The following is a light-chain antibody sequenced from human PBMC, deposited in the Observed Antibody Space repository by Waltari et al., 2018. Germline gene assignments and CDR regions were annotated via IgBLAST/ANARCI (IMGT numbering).Light chain of an antibody. CDR2: DVS. CDR3: QQYDRYSAWT. Sequence: DIQMTQSPSTLSASVGDRVTITCRASRSVTRYLAWYQQKPGKAPKVLIWDVSSLERGVPSRFSGSGSGTEFTLTIISLQPDDFATYYCQQYDRYSAWTFGQGTKVEIK. CDR1: RSVTRY. J-gene: IGKJ1*01. V-gene: IGKV1-5*01.